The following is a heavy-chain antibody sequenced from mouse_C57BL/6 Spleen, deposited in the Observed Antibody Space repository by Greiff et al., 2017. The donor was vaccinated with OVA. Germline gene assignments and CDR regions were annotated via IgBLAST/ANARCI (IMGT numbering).Heavy chain of an antibody. D-gene: IGHD1-1*01. J-gene: IGHJ3*01. V-gene: IGHV5-17*01. Sequence: EVKLVESGGGLVKPGGSLKLSCAASGFTFSDYGMHWVRQAPEKGLEWVAYISSGSSTIYYADTVKGRFTISRDNAKNTLFLQMTSLRSEDTAMYYCARAGYYGSLAYWGQGTLVTVSA. CDR1: GFTFSDYG. CDR3: ARAGYYGSLAY. CDR2: ISSGSSTI.